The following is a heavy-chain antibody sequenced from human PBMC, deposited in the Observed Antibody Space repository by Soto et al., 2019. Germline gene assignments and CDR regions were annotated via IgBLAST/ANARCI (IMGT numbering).Heavy chain of an antibody. CDR2: VIPVFGTS. Sequence: VRLVQSGAEVKKPGSSVRVSCRAPGDIFTRYSFSWVRQAPGQGLEWRGGVIPVFGTSNYGRKFQGRVTITADRSANMAFLDMSGLRYDDTAVYYCAGAPAGDYYYYYKFDIWGQGTAVTVSS. D-gene: IGHD2-21*02. V-gene: IGHV1-69*06. CDR3: AGAPAGDYYYYYKFDI. CDR1: GDIFTRYS. J-gene: IGHJ6*02.